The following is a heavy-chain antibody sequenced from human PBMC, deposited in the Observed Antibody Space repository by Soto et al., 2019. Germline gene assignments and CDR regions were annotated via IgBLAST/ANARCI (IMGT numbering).Heavy chain of an antibody. V-gene: IGHV5-51*01. D-gene: IGHD5-18*01. CDR1: GYSFTSYW. Sequence: GESLKISCKGSGYSFTSYWIGWVRQMPGKALEWMGIIYPGDSDTRYSPSFQGQVTISADKSISTAYLQWSSLKASDTAMYYCARSSSYGSNYYYYYMDVWGKGTTVTVSS. CDR2: IYPGDSDT. J-gene: IGHJ6*03. CDR3: ARSSSYGSNYYYYYMDV.